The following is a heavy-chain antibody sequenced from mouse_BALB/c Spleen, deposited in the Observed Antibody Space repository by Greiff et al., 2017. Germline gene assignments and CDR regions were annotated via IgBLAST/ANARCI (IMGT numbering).Heavy chain of an antibody. V-gene: IGHV1S22*01. CDR3: TRETTANYYAMDY. CDR1: GYTFTSYW. D-gene: IGHD1-2*01. CDR2: IYPGSGST. Sequence: LKQPGSELVRPGASVKLSCKASGYTFTSYWMHWVKQRPGQGLEWIGNIYPGSGSTNYDEKFKSKATLTVDTSSSTAYMQLSSLTSEDSAVYYCTRETTANYYAMDYWGQGTSVTVSS. J-gene: IGHJ4*01.